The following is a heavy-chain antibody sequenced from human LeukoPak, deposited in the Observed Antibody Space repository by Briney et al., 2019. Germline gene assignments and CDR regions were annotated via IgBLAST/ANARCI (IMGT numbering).Heavy chain of an antibody. CDR1: GFTFSSYE. D-gene: IGHD4-17*01. J-gene: IGHJ4*02. Sequence: PGGSLRLSCAASGFTFSSYEMNWVRQAPGKGLEWVSYISSSGSTIYYADSVKGRFTISRDNAKNSLYLQMNSLRAEDTAVYYCASLDYGDYVRFWNYWGQGTLVTVSS. CDR3: ASLDYGDYVRFWNY. V-gene: IGHV3-48*03. CDR2: ISSSGSTI.